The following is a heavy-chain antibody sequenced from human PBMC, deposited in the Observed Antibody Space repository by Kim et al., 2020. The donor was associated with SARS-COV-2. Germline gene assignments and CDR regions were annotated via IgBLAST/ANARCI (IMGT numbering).Heavy chain of an antibody. CDR3: ARALSIAATHFDY. J-gene: IGHJ4*02. V-gene: IGHV3-21*01. Sequence: GGSLRLSCAASGFTFSSYSMNWVRQAPGKGLEWVSSISSSSSYIYYADSVKGRFTISRDNAKNSLYLQMNSLRAEDTAVYYCARALSIAATHFDYWGQGTLVTVSS. D-gene: IGHD6-13*01. CDR1: GFTFSSYS. CDR2: ISSSSSYI.